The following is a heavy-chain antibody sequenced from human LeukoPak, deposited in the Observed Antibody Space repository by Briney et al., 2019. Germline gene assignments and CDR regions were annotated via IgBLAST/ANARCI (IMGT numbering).Heavy chain of an antibody. D-gene: IGHD4-23*01. J-gene: IGHJ4*02. Sequence: GGSLRLSCAASGFTFSSYWMSWVRQAPGKGLEWVANIKQDGSEKYYVDSVKGRFTISRDNSKNTLYLQMNSLRAEDTAVYYCASGALRWGVDYWGQGTLVTVSS. V-gene: IGHV3-7*03. CDR3: ASGALRWGVDY. CDR2: IKQDGSEK. CDR1: GFTFSSYW.